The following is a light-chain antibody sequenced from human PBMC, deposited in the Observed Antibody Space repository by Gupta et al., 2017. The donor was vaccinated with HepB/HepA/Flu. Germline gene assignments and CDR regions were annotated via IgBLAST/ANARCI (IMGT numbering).Light chain of an antibody. CDR2: DVS. V-gene: IGLV2-11*01. CDR1: SSDVGGYNY. Sequence: SALPQHPSVSGSPPRSVIISCTGTSSDVGGYNYVSWYQQHPGKAPTLMIYDVSKRPSGVPDRFSGSKSGNTASLTISGLQAEDEADYYCCSYAGSYTDVFGSGTKVTVL. J-gene: IGLJ6*01. CDR3: CSYAGSYTDV.